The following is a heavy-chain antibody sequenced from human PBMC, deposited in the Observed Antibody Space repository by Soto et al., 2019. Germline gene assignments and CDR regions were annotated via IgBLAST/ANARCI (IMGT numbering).Heavy chain of an antibody. D-gene: IGHD6-13*01. J-gene: IGHJ5*02. Sequence: KPSETLSLTCTVSGGSISSYYWSWIRQPPGKGLEWIGYIYYSGSASYNPSLKSRVTISVDTSKNQFSLKLSSVTAADTAVYYCARGVILGSSWYDWTVLFDPWGQGTLVTVSS. CDR1: GGSISSYY. CDR3: ARGVILGSSWYDWTVLFDP. V-gene: IGHV4-59*12. CDR2: IYYSGSA.